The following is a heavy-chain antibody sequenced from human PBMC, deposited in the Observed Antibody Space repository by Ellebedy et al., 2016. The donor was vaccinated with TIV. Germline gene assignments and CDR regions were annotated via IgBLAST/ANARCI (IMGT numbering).Heavy chain of an antibody. CDR3: AKIVYSNRPGSYYYYGMDV. CDR1: GFSFSTSV. D-gene: IGHD3-10*01. J-gene: IGHJ6*02. V-gene: IGHV3-30*18. CDR2: ISNNGVAQ. Sequence: PGGSLRLSCAASGFSFSTSVMHWVRRAPGKGLELVEWVAGISNNGVAQHYPESVKGRFTVSRDNSKNTLYLQMNSLRPEDTAVYFCAKIVYSNRPGSYYYYGMDVWGQGTTVTVSS.